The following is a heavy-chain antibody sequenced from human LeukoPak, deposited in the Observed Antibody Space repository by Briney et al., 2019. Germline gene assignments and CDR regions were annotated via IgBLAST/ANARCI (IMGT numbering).Heavy chain of an antibody. J-gene: IGHJ4*02. CDR1: GGSFSGYY. CDR3: ARLPHYYDSSGYYSIDY. V-gene: IGHV4-34*01. Sequence: PSETLSLTCAVYGGSFSGYYWSWIRQPPGKGLEWIGEINHSGSTNYNPSLKSRVTISVDTSKNQFSLKLSSVTAADTAVYYCARLPHYYDSSGYYSIDYWGQGTLVTVSS. D-gene: IGHD3-22*01. CDR2: INHSGST.